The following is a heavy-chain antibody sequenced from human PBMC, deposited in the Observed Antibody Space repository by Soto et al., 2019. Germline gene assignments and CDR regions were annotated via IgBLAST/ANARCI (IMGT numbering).Heavy chain of an antibody. D-gene: IGHD6-19*01. J-gene: IGHJ4*02. CDR2: IFHSGSP. CDR1: GGSINSRHYH. Sequence: SETLSVTCSVSGGSINSRHYHWGWIRQPPGKGLEWIANIFHSGSPYYNPSLRSRARISVDTSKNRFSLSLSSLTAADTGVYYCARRTVAGYFDSWGQGTLVTVSS. CDR3: ARRTVAGYFDS. V-gene: IGHV4-39*01.